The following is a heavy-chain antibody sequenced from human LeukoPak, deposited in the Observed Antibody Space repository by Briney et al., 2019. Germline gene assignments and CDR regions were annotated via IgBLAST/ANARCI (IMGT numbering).Heavy chain of an antibody. CDR2: INPSGGST. CDR1: GYTFTSYY. CDR3: ARDLRREDGYNVNWFDP. D-gene: IGHD5-24*01. V-gene: IGHV1-46*01. Sequence: ASVKVSCKASGYTFTSYYMHWVRQAPGQGLEWMGIINPSGGSTSYAQKFQGRVTMTRDTSTSTVYMELSSLRSEDTAVYYCARDLRREDGYNVNWFDPWAREPWSPSPQ. J-gene: IGHJ5*02.